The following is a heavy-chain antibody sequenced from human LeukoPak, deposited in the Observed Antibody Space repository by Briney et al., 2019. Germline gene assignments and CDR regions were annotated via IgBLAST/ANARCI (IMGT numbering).Heavy chain of an antibody. D-gene: IGHD2-21*02. CDR2: MNPNSGNT. CDR3: AREVTATAIAALNY. CDR1: GYTFTSYD. Sequence: ASVKVSCKASGYTFTSYDINWVRQATGQGLEWMGWMNPNSGNTGFAQKFQGRVTITRNTSITTAYMELSSLRAEDTALYYCAREVTATAIAALNYWGQGTLVTVSS. J-gene: IGHJ4*02. V-gene: IGHV1-8*03.